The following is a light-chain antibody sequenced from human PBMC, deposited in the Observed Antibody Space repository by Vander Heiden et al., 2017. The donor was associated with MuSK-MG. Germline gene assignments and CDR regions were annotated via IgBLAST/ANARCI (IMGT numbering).Light chain of an antibody. J-gene: IGLJ2*01. Sequence: SSELTQDPAVSVALGQTVRITCQGDSLRSYYASWYQQKPGQAPGLVIYRKNNRPSGIPDRFSGSSSGTTASLTITGAQAEDEADYYCNSRDSSGNHVVFGGGTKLTVL. CDR1: SLRSYY. CDR2: RKN. CDR3: NSRDSSGNHVV. V-gene: IGLV3-19*01.